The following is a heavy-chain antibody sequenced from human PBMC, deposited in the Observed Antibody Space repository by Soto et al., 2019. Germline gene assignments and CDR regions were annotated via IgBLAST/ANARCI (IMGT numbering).Heavy chain of an antibody. D-gene: IGHD2-15*01. CDR1: GFTFSQYF. J-gene: IGHJ4*02. Sequence: QVQLVESGGGLAKPGGSLRLSCAASGFTFSQYFMTWIRQAPGKGLEWVSHISNSGSTTYYADSVKGRFTISRDNAKDSLSLQMNSLRAEDTAVYYCVREKYCSGGSCYSDYWGQGTLVTVSS. V-gene: IGHV3-11*01. CDR3: VREKYCSGGSCYSDY. CDR2: ISNSGSTT.